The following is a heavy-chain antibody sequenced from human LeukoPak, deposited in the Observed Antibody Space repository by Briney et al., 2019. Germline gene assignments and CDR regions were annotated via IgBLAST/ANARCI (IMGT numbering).Heavy chain of an antibody. CDR3: ARDKSPYQLLPDY. D-gene: IGHD2-2*01. CDR1: GFTFDDYG. J-gene: IGHJ4*02. CDR2: IYWNGGST. V-gene: IGHV3-20*04. Sequence: GGSLRLSCAASGFTFDDYGMSWVRQAPGKGLEWDSAIYWNGGSTGYADSVRGRFTISRDNAKNSLYLQMNSLRADDTALYYCARDKSPYQLLPDYWGQGTLVTVSS.